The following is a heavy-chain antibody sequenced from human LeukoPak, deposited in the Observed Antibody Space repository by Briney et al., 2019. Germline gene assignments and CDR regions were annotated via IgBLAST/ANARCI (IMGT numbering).Heavy chain of an antibody. CDR1: GFIFRSYA. V-gene: IGHV3-23*01. D-gene: IGHD3-10*01. J-gene: IGHJ4*02. CDR3: ANQNYYGSGSYPDS. CDR2: ITANGDRT. Sequence: PGGSLRLSCVGSGFIFRSYAMTWVRQAPGKGLDWVSSITANGDRTYYADSVKGRFTISRDNSKNTLYLQMYRLRAEDTAVYYCANQNYYGSGSYPDSWGQGTLVTVSS.